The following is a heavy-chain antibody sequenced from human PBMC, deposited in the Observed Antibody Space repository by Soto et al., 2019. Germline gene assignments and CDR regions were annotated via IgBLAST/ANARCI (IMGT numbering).Heavy chain of an antibody. V-gene: IGHV1-8*01. Sequence: QVQLVQSGAEVKKPGASVKVSCKASGNTFTNYDINWVRQATGQGLEYLGWMNPNSGDTAYVQKFQGRVTMTWDTSITTAYMELRSLRSEDTAVYFCARGVKYGAYSRWFDPWGQGILVTVSS. CDR1: GNTFTNYD. D-gene: IGHD4-17*01. CDR2: MNPNSGDT. J-gene: IGHJ5*02. CDR3: ARGVKYGAYSRWFDP.